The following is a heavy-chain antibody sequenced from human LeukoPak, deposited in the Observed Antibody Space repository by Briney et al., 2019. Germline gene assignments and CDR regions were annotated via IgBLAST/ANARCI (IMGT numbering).Heavy chain of an antibody. CDR3: ARPNITSYYDSRGYDAFDV. D-gene: IGHD3-22*01. V-gene: IGHV5-51*01. J-gene: IGHJ3*01. CDR1: GYRFNAYW. Sequence: GESLKISCKGSGYRFNAYWIAWVRQMPGKGLEWMGVIYPDVSDTRYSPSFQGQVTISADKSDRTAYLQWSSLKASDTAMYYCARPNITSYYDSRGYDAFDVWGQGTMVTVSS. CDR2: IYPDVSDT.